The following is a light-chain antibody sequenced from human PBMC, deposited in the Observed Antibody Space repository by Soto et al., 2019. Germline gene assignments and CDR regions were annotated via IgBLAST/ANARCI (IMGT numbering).Light chain of an antibody. J-gene: IGKJ1*01. Sequence: EIVMTQSPATLSVSPGERAALSCRASQSVRTNLAWYQQKPGQAPRLLIYGASTRANGIPARFSGSGSGTEFTLTISSLQSEDFAVYYCQQYNNWPFWTFGQGTKVETK. V-gene: IGKV3-15*01. CDR3: QQYNNWPFWT. CDR1: QSVRTN. CDR2: GAS.